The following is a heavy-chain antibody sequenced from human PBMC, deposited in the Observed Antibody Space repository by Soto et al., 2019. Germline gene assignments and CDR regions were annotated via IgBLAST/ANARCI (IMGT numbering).Heavy chain of an antibody. CDR2: IHYSGST. CDR1: GGSISIDNYY. D-gene: IGHD3-10*01. J-gene: IGHJ4*02. Sequence: QLQLQESGPGLVKPSETLSLTCTVSGGSISIDNYYWGWIRQPPGKGLEWIGSIHYSGSTYYNPSLKSRVTISVDTSKNQFSLNLSSVTAADTAVYYCARHPHARFWEFYFDYWGQGTLVTVS. V-gene: IGHV4-39*01. CDR3: ARHPHARFWEFYFDY.